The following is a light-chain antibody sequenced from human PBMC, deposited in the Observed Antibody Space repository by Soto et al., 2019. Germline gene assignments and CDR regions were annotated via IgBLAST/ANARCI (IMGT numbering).Light chain of an antibody. CDR2: RAS. J-gene: IGKJ1*01. V-gene: IGKV3-15*01. CDR1: QTIYSN. CDR3: QQYGSSPTWT. Sequence: IVMTQSPATLSVSPGERATLSCRAGQTIYSNVAWYQQRPGQAPRLLIYRASTRATGVPARFSGSGSGTEFTLTISSLQSEDFAVYYCQQYGSSPTWTFGQGTKVDIK.